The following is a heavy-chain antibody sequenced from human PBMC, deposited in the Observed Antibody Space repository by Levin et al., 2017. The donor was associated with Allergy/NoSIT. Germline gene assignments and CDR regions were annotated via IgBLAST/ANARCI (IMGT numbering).Heavy chain of an antibody. J-gene: IGHJ5*02. CDR2: IYYSGST. D-gene: IGHD4-23*01. V-gene: IGHV4-31*03. CDR3: ARSGGNPFDP. Sequence: SETLSLTCTVSGGSISSGGYYWSWIRQHPGKGLEWIGYIYYSGSTYYNPSLKSRVTISVDTSKNQFSLKLSSVTAADTAVYDCARSGGNPFDPWGQGTLVTVSS. CDR1: GGSISSGGYY.